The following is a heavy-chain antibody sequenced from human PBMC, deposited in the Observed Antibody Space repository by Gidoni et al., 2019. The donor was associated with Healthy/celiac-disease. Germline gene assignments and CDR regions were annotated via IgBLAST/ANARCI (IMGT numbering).Heavy chain of an antibody. D-gene: IGHD3-10*01. V-gene: IGHV1-46*01. J-gene: IGHJ5*02. CDR3: ARALVVRGVSWFDP. CDR1: GYTFPSYY. CDR2: INPSGGTT. Sequence: QVQLVQSGAEVKNPGASVKVSCKASGYTFPSYYMHWVPQAPGQGLEWMGIINPSGGTTSYAQKCQGRVTMTRDTSTSTVYMELSSLRSEDTAVYYCARALVVRGVSWFDPWGQGTLVTVSS.